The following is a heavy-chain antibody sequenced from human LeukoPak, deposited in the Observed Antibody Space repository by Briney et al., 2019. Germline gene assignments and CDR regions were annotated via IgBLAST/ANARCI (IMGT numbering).Heavy chain of an antibody. D-gene: IGHD3-10*01. CDR2: INWNGGST. J-gene: IGHJ3*02. CDR1: GFTFDDYG. V-gene: IGHV3-20*04. CDR3: ARDYQDYYGSGSYLFGALDI. Sequence: GGALRLSCAASGFTFDDYGMSWVRQAPGKGLEWVSGINWNGGSTGYVDSVKGRFTISRDNAKNSLYLQMNSLRAEDTALYYCARDYQDYYGSGSYLFGALDIWGQGTMVTVSS.